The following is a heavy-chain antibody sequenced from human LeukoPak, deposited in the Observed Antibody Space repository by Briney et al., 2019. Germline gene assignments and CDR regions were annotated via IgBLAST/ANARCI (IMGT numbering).Heavy chain of an antibody. D-gene: IGHD6-19*01. CDR3: ARDYLYSSDWYSMNAWYFDF. CDR1: GFTFSSYG. CDR2: IWYDGSHK. V-gene: IGHV3-33*07. Sequence: PGRSLRLSCAASGFTFSSYGMYWVRQAPGKGLDWVAVIWYDGSHKSYANSVKGRFTISRDNAKNSLYLQVNSLRVEDTAVYFCARDYLYSSDWYSMNAWYFDFWGRGTLVTVSS. J-gene: IGHJ2*01.